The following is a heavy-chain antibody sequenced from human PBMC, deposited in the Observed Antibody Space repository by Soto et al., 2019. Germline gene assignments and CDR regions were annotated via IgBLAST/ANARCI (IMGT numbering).Heavy chain of an antibody. CDR2: IYYSGST. D-gene: IGHD2-21*01. CDR3: ARLGRRTVASHFDY. CDR1: GGSISPYY. J-gene: IGHJ4*02. V-gene: IGHV4-59*08. Sequence: QVQLQESGPGLVKPSETLSLTCTVSGGSISPYYWSWIRLPPGKGLEWIGYIYYSGSTNYNPSLSSRLTISVDTSKTHFSLRLSSVTAADTAVYYCARLGRRTVASHFDYWGQGTLITVSS.